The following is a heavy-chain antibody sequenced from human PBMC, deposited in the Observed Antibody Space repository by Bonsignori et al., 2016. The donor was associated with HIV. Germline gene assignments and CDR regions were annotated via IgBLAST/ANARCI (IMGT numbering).Heavy chain of an antibody. Sequence: VRQMPGKGLEWVAFIRYDGSNKYYADSVKGRFTISRDNSKNTLYLQMNSLRAEDTAVYYCAKDLSRSGSLYFQHWGQGTLVTVSS. V-gene: IGHV3-30*02. CDR2: IRYDGSNK. CDR3: AKDLSRSGSLYFQH. J-gene: IGHJ1*01. D-gene: IGHD3-10*01.